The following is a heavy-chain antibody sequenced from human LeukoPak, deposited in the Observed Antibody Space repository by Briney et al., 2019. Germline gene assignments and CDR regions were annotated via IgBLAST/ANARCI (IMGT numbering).Heavy chain of an antibody. CDR3: ARVSDYYDSSGYYRFYYYYMDV. V-gene: IGHV1-69*05. CDR1: GGTFSSYA. CDR2: IIPIFGTA. Sequence: SVKVSCKASGGTFSSYAISWVRQAPGQGLEWMGGIIPIFGTANYAQKFQGRVTIATDESTSTAYMELSSLRSEDTAVYYCARVSDYYDSSGYYRFYYYYMDVWGKGTTVTVSS. D-gene: IGHD3-22*01. J-gene: IGHJ6*03.